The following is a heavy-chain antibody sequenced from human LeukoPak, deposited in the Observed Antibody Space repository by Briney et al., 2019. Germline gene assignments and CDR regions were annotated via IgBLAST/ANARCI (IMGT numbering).Heavy chain of an antibody. CDR3: ARDDCSSASCYLAY. Sequence: GASVTVSCKASGYTFTSYGISWVRQAPGQGLEWMGWISAYNGNTNSAQKFQGRVTMTTDTSTSTVYMELRSLRSDDTAVYYCARDDCSSASCYLAYWGQGTLVTVSS. CDR1: GYTFTSYG. J-gene: IGHJ4*02. CDR2: ISAYNGNT. V-gene: IGHV1-18*01. D-gene: IGHD2-2*01.